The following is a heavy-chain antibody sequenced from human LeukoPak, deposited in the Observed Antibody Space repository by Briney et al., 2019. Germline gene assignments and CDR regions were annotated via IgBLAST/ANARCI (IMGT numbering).Heavy chain of an antibody. Sequence: GGSLRLSCAASGFTFSSYSMNWVRQAPGKGLEWVSYISSSSSTIYYADSVKGRFTISRDNAKNSLYLQMNSLRAEDTAVYYCARTYDSSGYYNKKPDFDYWGQGTLVTVSS. D-gene: IGHD3-22*01. CDR1: GFTFSSYS. CDR2: ISSSSSTI. J-gene: IGHJ4*02. CDR3: ARTYDSSGYYNKKPDFDY. V-gene: IGHV3-48*04.